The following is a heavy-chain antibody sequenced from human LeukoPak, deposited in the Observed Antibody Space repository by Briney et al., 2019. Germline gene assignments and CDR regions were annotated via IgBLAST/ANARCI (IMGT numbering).Heavy chain of an antibody. CDR3: ARNDYGDPYYYYGMDV. CDR1: GGSFSGYY. V-gene: IGHV4-34*01. J-gene: IGHJ6*02. D-gene: IGHD4/OR15-4a*01. Sequence: PSETLSLTCAVYGGSFSGYYWSWIRQPPGKGLEWIGEINHSGSTNYHPSLKSRVTISVDTSKNQFSLKLSSVTAADTAVYYCARNDYGDPYYYYGMDVWGQGATVTVSS. CDR2: INHSGST.